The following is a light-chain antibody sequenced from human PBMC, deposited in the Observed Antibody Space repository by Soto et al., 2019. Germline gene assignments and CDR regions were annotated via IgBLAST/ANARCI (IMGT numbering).Light chain of an antibody. CDR3: MQGLQSPYT. CDR2: LGS. Sequence: DFVMTQSPLSLPVTPGEPASISCRSSQSLLHSNGYNCLDWYLQKPGQSPQLLIYLGSNRASGVPDRFSGSGSGTDFTLKISRVEADDVGVYFCMQGLQSPYTFGQGTKLEIK. CDR1: QSLLHSNGYNC. J-gene: IGKJ2*01. V-gene: IGKV2-28*01.